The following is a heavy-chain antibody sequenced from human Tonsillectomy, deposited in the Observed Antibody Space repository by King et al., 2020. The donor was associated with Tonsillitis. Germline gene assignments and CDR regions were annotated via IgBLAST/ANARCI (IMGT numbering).Heavy chain of an antibody. J-gene: IGHJ3*02. V-gene: IGHV1-18*01. CDR1: GVNFTTYG. CDR2: ISAYNDNT. Sequence: VQLVQSGDEVKKPGASMKVSCKASGVNFTTYGITWVRQAPGQGLEWMGWISAYNDNTNYAQKLQGRVTMTTDTSTSTVYMELRSLRSDDTAVYYCARDREVGAPRAPDAFDIWGQGTMITVSS. CDR3: ARDREVGAPRAPDAFDI. D-gene: IGHD1-26*01.